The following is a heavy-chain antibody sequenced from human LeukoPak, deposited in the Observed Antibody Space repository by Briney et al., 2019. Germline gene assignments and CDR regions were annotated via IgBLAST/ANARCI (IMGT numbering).Heavy chain of an antibody. V-gene: IGHV5-51*01. Sequence: GESLKISCKGSGYSFTNYWIGWVRQMPGKGLEWMGIIYPGDSDIRYSPSIQGQVTISADKSISTAYLQWSSLKASDTAMYYCARRASSYYYYMDVWGKGTTVTVSS. CDR1: GYSFTNYW. J-gene: IGHJ6*03. D-gene: IGHD2-21*01. CDR2: IYPGDSDI. CDR3: ARRASSYYYYMDV.